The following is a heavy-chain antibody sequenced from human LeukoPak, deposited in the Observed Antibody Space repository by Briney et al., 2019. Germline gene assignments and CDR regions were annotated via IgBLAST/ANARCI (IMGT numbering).Heavy chain of an antibody. D-gene: IGHD3-9*01. V-gene: IGHV1-2*02. J-gene: IGHJ4*02. CDR3: ATDLIRELRYLDY. CDR2: INPNSGGT. CDR1: GYTFTGYY. Sequence: ASVKVSCKASGYTFTGYYMHWVRQAPGQGLEWMGWINPNSGGTNYAQKFQGRVTMTRDTSISTAYMELSRLRSDDTAVYYCATDLIRELRYLDYWGQGTLVTVSS.